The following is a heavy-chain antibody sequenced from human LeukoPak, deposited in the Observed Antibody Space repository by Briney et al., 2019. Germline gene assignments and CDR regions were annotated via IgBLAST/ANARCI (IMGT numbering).Heavy chain of an antibody. D-gene: IGHD5-24*01. CDR1: GFTFSSYE. CDR2: ISSSGSTI. J-gene: IGHJ5*02. CDR3: ARDVGTEMATIMNWFDP. Sequence: GGSLRLSCAASGFTFSSYEMNWVRQAPGKGLEWVSYISSSGSTIYYADSVKGRFTISRDNAKNPLYLQMNSLRAEDTAVYYCARDVGTEMATIMNWFDPWGQGTLVTVSS. V-gene: IGHV3-48*03.